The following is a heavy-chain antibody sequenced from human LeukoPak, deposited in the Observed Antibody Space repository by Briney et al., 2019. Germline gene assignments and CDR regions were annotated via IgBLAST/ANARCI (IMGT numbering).Heavy chain of an antibody. CDR2: TDQVGSEK. D-gene: IGHD3-3*01. J-gene: IGHJ4*02. CDR3: ASDNWYAFWSAPTWAY. CDR1: GFTFSSYW. V-gene: IGHV3-7*01. Sequence: GGSLRLSCGASGFTFSSYWMSWVRQVPGKGLEWVANTDQVGSEKYYVDSVKGRFTISRDNAKNSLFLQMNSLRAEDTAVYYCASDNWYAFWSAPTWAYWGQGTLVSVSS.